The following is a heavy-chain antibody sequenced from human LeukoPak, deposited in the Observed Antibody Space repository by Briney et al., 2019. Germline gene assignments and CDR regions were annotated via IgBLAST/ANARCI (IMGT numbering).Heavy chain of an antibody. CDR2: INGNGGGS. Sequence: PGGSLRLSCAASGFTFSDHAMSWVRQAPAKGLEWVSSINGNGGGSYYIDSVKGRFTVSRDNSKNTLYLQMNSLRAEDTAVYYWAREGGGFRFDYWGQGTLVTVSS. V-gene: IGHV3-23*01. CDR1: GFTFSDHA. J-gene: IGHJ4*02. D-gene: IGHD3-16*01. CDR3: AREGGGFRFDY.